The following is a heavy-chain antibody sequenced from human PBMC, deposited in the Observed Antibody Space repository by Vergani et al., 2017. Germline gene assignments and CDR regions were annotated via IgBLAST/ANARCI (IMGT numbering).Heavy chain of an antibody. CDR3: VRGGRGDHGDFWSRLGP. CDR1: SFKLGDYG. CDR2: TWYEGNNN. D-gene: IGHD3-3*01. V-gene: IGHV3-33*01. Sequence: QVQLVESGGGVVQPGRSLRLSCTPSSFKLGDYGMHWVRQAPGRGLEWVSMTWYEGNNNYYADSVKGRFTISKDISKNTLYLQMNSLRGDETAVYYCVRGGRGDHGDFWSRLGPWGQGTRVSVSS. J-gene: IGHJ5*02.